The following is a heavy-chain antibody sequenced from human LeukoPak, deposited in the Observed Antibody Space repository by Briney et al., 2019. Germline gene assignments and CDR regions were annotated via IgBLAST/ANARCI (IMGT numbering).Heavy chain of an antibody. V-gene: IGHV4-34*01. CDR2: INHSGST. J-gene: IGHJ5*02. CDR3: ARGIVGARQSWFDP. D-gene: IGHD1-26*01. CDR1: GGSFSGYY. Sequence: PSETLSLTCAVYGGSFSGYYWSWIRQPPGKGLEWIGEINHSGSTNYNPSLKSRVTMSVDTSKNQFSLKLSSVTAADTAVYYCARGIVGARQSWFDPWGQGTLVTVSS.